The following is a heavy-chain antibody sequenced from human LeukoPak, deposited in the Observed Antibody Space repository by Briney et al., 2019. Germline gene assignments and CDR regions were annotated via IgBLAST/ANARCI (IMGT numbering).Heavy chain of an antibody. CDR3: ARDRDYGDVDAMGV. Sequence: GGSLRLSCAASAFIFSDYTMNWVRQTPGKGLEWVSSISSASSYIYYADSVKGRFTISRDNAKNSLYLQMNSLRAEDSAVYYCARDRDYGDVDAMGVWGQGTTVTVSS. CDR1: AFIFSDYT. CDR2: ISSASSYI. D-gene: IGHD4-17*01. J-gene: IGHJ6*02. V-gene: IGHV3-21*06.